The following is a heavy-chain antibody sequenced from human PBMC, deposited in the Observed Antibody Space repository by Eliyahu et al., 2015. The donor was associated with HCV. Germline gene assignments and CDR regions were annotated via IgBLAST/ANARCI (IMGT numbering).Heavy chain of an antibody. V-gene: IGHV1-2*06. Sequence: QVQLVQSGAEVKKPGASVKVYCKASGYTFTGYXMHWVRQAPGQGLEWMGRINPNSGGTNYAQKFQSRVTMTRDTSISTAYMELSRLRSDDTAVYYCARERGVTGKSFDYWGQGTLVTVSS. D-gene: IGHD1-20*01. CDR3: ARERGVTGKSFDY. J-gene: IGHJ4*02. CDR2: INPNSGGT. CDR1: GYTFTGYX.